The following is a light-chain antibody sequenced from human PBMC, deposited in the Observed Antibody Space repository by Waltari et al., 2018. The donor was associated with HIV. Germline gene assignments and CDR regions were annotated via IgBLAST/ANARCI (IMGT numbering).Light chain of an antibody. CDR3: NSRDSSGVV. J-gene: IGLJ2*01. V-gene: IGLV3-19*01. CDR2: GKN. Sequence: SSELTQDPAVSVALGQTVRITCPGDRLSRHFASLYQQKPRQAPPLVIYGKNNRPSGIPDRFSVSTSGNTASLTITGTQAEDEADYYCNSRDSSGVVFGGGTKLTVL. CDR1: RLSRHF.